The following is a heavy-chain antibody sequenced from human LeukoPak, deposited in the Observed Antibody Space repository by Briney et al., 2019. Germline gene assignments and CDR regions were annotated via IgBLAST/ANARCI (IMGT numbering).Heavy chain of an antibody. D-gene: IGHD3/OR15-3a*01. J-gene: IGHJ4*02. CDR2: MHYSGST. Sequence: SETLSLTCTVDGGSISNYYWSWIRQPPGKELEWIGYMHYSGSTKYNPSFKSRVTISVDTSKNQFSLKVISVTAADTAVYYCARWRTARTGFDYWGQGTLVTVSS. CDR3: ARWRTARTGFDY. CDR1: GGSISNYY. V-gene: IGHV4-59*08.